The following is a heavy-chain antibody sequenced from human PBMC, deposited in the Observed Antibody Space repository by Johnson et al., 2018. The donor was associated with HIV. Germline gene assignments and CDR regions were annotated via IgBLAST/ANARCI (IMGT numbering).Heavy chain of an antibody. CDR1: GFSFSNYW. CDR2: IKQDGNKK. D-gene: IGHD1-1*01. Sequence: MQLVESGGGLAQPGGSLKVSCAASGFSFSNYWMSWVRQAPGKGLEWVANIKQDGNKKYYVDSVRGRFTISRDNAKNSLYLQMNSLRAEETALYYCARVTRYNWNSDAFDIWGQGTMVTVS. V-gene: IGHV3-7*03. CDR3: ARVTRYNWNSDAFDI. J-gene: IGHJ3*02.